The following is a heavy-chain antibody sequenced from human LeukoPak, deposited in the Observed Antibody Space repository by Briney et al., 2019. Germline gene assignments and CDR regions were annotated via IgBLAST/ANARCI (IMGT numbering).Heavy chain of an antibody. CDR3: ARHRPITMVRGVIAPYYYYYMDV. J-gene: IGHJ6*03. V-gene: IGHV4-34*01. CDR1: GGSFSGYY. Sequence: SETLSLTCAVYGGSFSGYYWSWIRQPPGKGLEWIGEINHSGSTNYNPSLKSRVTISVDTSKNQLSLKLSSVTAADTAVYYCARHRPITMVRGVIAPYYYYYMDVWGKGTTVTISS. CDR2: INHSGST. D-gene: IGHD3-10*01.